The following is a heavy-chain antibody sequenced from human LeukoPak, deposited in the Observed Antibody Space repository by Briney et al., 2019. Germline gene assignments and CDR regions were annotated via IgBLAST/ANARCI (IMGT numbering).Heavy chain of an antibody. D-gene: IGHD2-2*01. CDR3: ARGGYCSSTSCHRGAFDI. J-gene: IGHJ3*02. Sequence: PGGSLRLSCAASGFTFSDYYMSWIRQAPGKGLEWVSYISSSGSTIYYADSVKGRFTISRDNAKNSLYLQMNSLRAEDTAVYYCARGGYCSSTSCHRGAFDIWGQGTMVTVSS. V-gene: IGHV3-11*04. CDR2: ISSSGSTI. CDR1: GFTFSDYY.